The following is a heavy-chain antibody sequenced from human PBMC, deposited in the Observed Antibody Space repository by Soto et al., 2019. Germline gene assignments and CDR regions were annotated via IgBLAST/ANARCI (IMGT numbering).Heavy chain of an antibody. V-gene: IGHV3-30*18. Sequence: QVQLVESGGGAAQPGTSLTLSCAASGFSFGAYVMHWVRQAPGKGLEWVAVVSADGNRQLYADSVRGRFTISRDNSKNTLHLQMNSLRSDDTAMYYCAKVSVGYVDPNLGLAEAYWGQGARVTVSS. CDR2: VSADGNRQ. J-gene: IGHJ4*02. CDR3: AKVSVGYVDPNLGLAEAY. CDR1: GFSFGAYV. D-gene: IGHD3-16*01.